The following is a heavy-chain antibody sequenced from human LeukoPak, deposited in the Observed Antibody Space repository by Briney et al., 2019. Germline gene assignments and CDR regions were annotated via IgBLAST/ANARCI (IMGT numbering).Heavy chain of an antibody. Sequence: GESLKISCKGSGYSFTSYWIGWVRQMPGKGLEWMGIIYPGDSDTRYSPSFQGQVTISADKSISTAYLQWSSLKASDTAMYYCARRRFPPWEWLRFPTYYFDYWGQGTLVTVSS. CDR2: IYPGDSDT. CDR3: ARRRFPPWEWLRFPTYYFDY. CDR1: GYSFTSYW. V-gene: IGHV5-51*01. J-gene: IGHJ4*02. D-gene: IGHD5-12*01.